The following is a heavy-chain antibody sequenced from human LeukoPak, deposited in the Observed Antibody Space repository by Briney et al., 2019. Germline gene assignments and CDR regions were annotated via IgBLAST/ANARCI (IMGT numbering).Heavy chain of an antibody. CDR1: AFTFRSYG. CDR3: AKYRGFGESYDS. CDR2: ISYDANNK. Sequence: GGSLRLSCEASAFTFRSYGMHWVRQAPGKGLEWVAVISYDANNKYYADSVKGRFTISRDNSQSTLYLQMNSLRAEDTAVYYCAKYRGFGESYDSWGQGTLVTVSS. D-gene: IGHD3-10*01. J-gene: IGHJ4*02. V-gene: IGHV3-30*18.